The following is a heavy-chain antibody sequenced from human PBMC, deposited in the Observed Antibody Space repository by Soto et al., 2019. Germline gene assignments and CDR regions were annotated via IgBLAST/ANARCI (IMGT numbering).Heavy chain of an antibody. CDR1: GGSISSYY. V-gene: IGHV4-4*07. Sequence: QVQLQESGPGLVKPSETLSLTCTVSGGSISSYYWSWIRQPAGKGLEWIGRIYYSGSASYNPSLKSRITVSVDTSKNQFSLKLSSVTAADTAVYYCARERTGDPTFFDYWGQGTLVTVSS. D-gene: IGHD1-1*01. J-gene: IGHJ4*02. CDR2: IYYSGSA. CDR3: ARERTGDPTFFDY.